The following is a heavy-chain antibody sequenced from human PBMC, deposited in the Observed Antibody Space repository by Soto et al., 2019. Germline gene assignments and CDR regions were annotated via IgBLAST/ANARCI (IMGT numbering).Heavy chain of an antibody. CDR3: TRGPPRAQWFDP. CDR2: ISFTGST. J-gene: IGHJ5*02. Sequence: SETLSLTCTVSGGAVSSGTYYWSWIRQRPGKGLEWIGHISFTGSTNYNPSLKSRVTMSLDTSRNQFSLKLSSVTAADTAVYYCTRGPPRAQWFDPWGLGTLVTVSS. V-gene: IGHV4-61*01. CDR1: GGAVSSGTYY.